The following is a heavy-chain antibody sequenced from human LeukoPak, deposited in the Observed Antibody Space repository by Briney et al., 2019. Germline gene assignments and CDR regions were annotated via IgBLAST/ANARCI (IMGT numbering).Heavy chain of an antibody. D-gene: IGHD6-19*01. Sequence: SETLSLTCTVSGGSIGSYYWSWIRQPPGKGLEWIGYIYYSGSTNYNPSLKSRVTISVDTSKNQFSLKLSSVTAADTAVYYCAREGEIAVAGRYLGYFDYWGQGTLVTVSS. CDR2: IYYSGST. J-gene: IGHJ4*02. CDR3: AREGEIAVAGRYLGYFDY. CDR1: GGSIGSYY. V-gene: IGHV4-59*01.